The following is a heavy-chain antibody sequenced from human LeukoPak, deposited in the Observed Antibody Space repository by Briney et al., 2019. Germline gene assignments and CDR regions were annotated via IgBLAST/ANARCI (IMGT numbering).Heavy chain of an antibody. D-gene: IGHD4-17*01. CDR3: ASGHLAGVTTLN. J-gene: IGHJ4*02. Sequence: PSETLSLTCAVYGGSFSGYYWSWIRQPPGKGLEWIGEINHSGSTNYNPPLKSRVTISVDTSKNQFSLKLSSVTAADTAVYYCASGHLAGVTTLNWGQGTLVTVSS. V-gene: IGHV4-34*01. CDR1: GGSFSGYY. CDR2: INHSGST.